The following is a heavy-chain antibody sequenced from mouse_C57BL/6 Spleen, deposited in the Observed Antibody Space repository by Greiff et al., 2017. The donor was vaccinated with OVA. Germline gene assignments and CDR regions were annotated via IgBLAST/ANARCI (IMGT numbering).Heavy chain of an antibody. J-gene: IGHJ4*01. Sequence: VKLQQPGAELVKPGASVKLSCKASGYTFTSYWMQWVNQRPGQGLEWIGEIDPFDSYTTYNQKFKGKATLTVDTSSSTAYRQLSSLSSEDAAVYYCARQRAMDYWGQGTSVTVSS. CDR3: ARQRAMDY. CDR1: GYTFTSYW. CDR2: IDPFDSYT. V-gene: IGHV1-50*01.